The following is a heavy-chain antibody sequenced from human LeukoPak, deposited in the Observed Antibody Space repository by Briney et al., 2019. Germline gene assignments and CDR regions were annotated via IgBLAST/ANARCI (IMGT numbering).Heavy chain of an antibody. J-gene: IGHJ6*02. Sequence: ASVKVSCKASGYTFTSYDINWVRQATGQGLEWMGWMNPNSGNTGYAQKFQGRVTMIRNTSISTAYMELSSLRSEDTAVYYCARSHIVVVPAAPWTYGMDVWGQGTTVTVYS. CDR3: ARSHIVVVPAAPWTYGMDV. CDR2: MNPNSGNT. D-gene: IGHD2-2*01. CDR1: GYTFTSYD. V-gene: IGHV1-8*01.